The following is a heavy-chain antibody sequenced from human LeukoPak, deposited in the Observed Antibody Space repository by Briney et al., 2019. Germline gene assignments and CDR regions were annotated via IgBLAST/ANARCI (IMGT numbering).Heavy chain of an antibody. D-gene: IGHD3-16*01. V-gene: IGHV3-23*01. Sequence: PGGSLRLSCAASGFTFSSYAMSWVRQAPGKGLEWVSAISGSGGSTYYADSVKGRFTISRDNSKSTLYLQMNSLRAEDTAVYYCAKSHGDYYYYGMDVWGQGTTVTVSS. CDR1: GFTFSSYA. CDR2: ISGSGGST. CDR3: AKSHGDYYYYGMDV. J-gene: IGHJ6*02.